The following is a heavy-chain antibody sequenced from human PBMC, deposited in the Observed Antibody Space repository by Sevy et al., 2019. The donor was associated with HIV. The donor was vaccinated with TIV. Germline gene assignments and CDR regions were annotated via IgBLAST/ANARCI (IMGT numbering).Heavy chain of an antibody. Sequence: SETLSLTCAVYGGSFSGYYWSWIRQPPGKGLEWIGEINHSGSTNYNPSLKSRVTISVDTSKNQFSLKLSSVTAADTAVFYCARGLRLRAHRMRFDPWGQGTLVTVSS. D-gene: IGHD2-8*01. CDR2: INHSGST. V-gene: IGHV4-34*01. CDR3: ARGLRLRAHRMRFDP. CDR1: GGSFSGYY. J-gene: IGHJ5*02.